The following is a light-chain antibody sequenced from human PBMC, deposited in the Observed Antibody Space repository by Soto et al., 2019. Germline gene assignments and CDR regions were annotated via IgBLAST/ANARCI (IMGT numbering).Light chain of an antibody. CDR1: GNDVGAYNY. V-gene: IGLV2-8*01. CDR2: EVS. CDR3: SSYAGTNNLLYV. J-gene: IGLJ1*01. Sequence: QSALTQPRSVSGSPGQSVTISCTGTGNDVGAYNYVSWYQQHPGKAPRLLIYEVSQRPSGVPDRFSGSKSANTASLTVSGLQPEDEADYYCSSYAGTNNLLYVFGTGTKVTVL.